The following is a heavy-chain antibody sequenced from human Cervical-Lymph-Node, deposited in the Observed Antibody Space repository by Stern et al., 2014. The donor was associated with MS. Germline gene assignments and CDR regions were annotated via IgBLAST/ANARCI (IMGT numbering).Heavy chain of an antibody. V-gene: IGHV1-46*03. Sequence: QVQLVQSGAEVRKPGASVKVSCKASGYIFTNYYMHWVRQAPGQGLLWMGIINPSGGSTTYTQTFQGRVTVTRDTSTSTVYMELSSLRSEDTAVYYCARADREYSSAYYFDYWGQGTLVTVSS. CDR3: ARADREYSSAYYFDY. J-gene: IGHJ4*02. CDR1: GYIFTNYY. CDR2: INPSGGST. D-gene: IGHD3-16*01.